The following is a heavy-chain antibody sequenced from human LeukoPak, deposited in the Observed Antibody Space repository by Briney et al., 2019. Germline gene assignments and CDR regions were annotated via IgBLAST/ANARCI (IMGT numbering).Heavy chain of an antibody. CDR1: GYTFTSYG. CDR3: ARERDYDYVWGSYRYFDY. J-gene: IGHJ4*02. D-gene: IGHD3-16*02. CDR2: ISAYNGNT. Sequence: ASVKVSCKASGYTFTSYGISWVRQAPGQGLEWMGWISAYNGNTNYAQKLQGRVTMTTDTSTSTAYMELRSLRSDDTAVYYCARERDYDYVWGSYRYFDYWGQGTLVTVSS. V-gene: IGHV1-18*01.